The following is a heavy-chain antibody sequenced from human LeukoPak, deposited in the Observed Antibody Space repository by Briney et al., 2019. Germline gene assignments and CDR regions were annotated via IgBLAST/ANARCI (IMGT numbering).Heavy chain of an antibody. J-gene: IGHJ3*02. CDR1: GFTPSNCA. CDR3: AKDKGDDTTVGRAFDI. V-gene: IGHV3-9*02. D-gene: IGHD3-16*01. Sequence: PGGSLRLSCAGSGFTPSNCAMSWVRQAPGKGLEWVSGISWNSGSIGYADSVKGRFTISRDNAKNSLYLQMNSLRAEDTALYYCAKDKGDDTTVGRAFDIWGQGTMVTVSS. CDR2: ISWNSGSI.